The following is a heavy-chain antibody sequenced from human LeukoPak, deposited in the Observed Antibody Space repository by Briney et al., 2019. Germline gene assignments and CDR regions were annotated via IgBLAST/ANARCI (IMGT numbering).Heavy chain of an antibody. D-gene: IGHD5-18*01. CDR3: ARDHEGDSYGFDY. Sequence: PGRSLRLSCAASGFTFSSYAMHWVRQAPGKGLEWVAVISYDGSNKYHADSVKGRFTISRDNSKNALYLQMNSLRAEDTAVCYCARDHEGDSYGFDYWGQGTLVTVSS. CDR2: ISYDGSNK. J-gene: IGHJ4*02. V-gene: IGHV3-30-3*01. CDR1: GFTFSSYA.